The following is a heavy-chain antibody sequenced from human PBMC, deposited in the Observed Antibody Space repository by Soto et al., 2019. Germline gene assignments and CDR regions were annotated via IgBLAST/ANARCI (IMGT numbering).Heavy chain of an antibody. CDR2: IYYSGST. D-gene: IGHD3-3*01. CDR1: GGSISSYY. J-gene: IGHJ5*02. CDR3: ARVTRPYDFWSGTNWFDP. Sequence: SETLSLTCTVSGGSISSYYWSWIRQPPGKGLEWIGYIYYSGSTNYNPSLKSRVTISVDTSKNQFSLKLSSVTAADTAVYYCARVTRPYDFWSGTNWFDPWGQGTLVTVSS. V-gene: IGHV4-59*01.